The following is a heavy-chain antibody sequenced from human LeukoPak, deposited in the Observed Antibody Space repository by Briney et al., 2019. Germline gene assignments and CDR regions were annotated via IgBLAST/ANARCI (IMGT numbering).Heavy chain of an antibody. J-gene: IGHJ3*02. CDR3: ARVIVGNPDAFDI. Sequence: GGSLRLSCAASGFTFSDYYMSWIRQAPGKGLEWVSYISSSGSTIYYADSVKGRFTISRDNARNSLYLQMNSLRAEDTAVYYCARVIVGNPDAFDIWGQGTMVTVSS. CDR1: GFTFSDYY. D-gene: IGHD3-22*01. CDR2: ISSSGSTI. V-gene: IGHV3-11*01.